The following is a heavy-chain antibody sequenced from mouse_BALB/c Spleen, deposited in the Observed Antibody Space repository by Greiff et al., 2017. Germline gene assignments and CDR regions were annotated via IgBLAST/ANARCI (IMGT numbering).Heavy chain of an antibody. CDR1: GYAFTNYW. J-gene: IGHJ4*01. V-gene: IGHV1-63*01. D-gene: IGHD1-2*01. CDR2: IYPGSGNT. Sequence: QVQLQQSGAELVRPGTSVKISCKASGYAFTNYWLGWVKQRPGHGLEWIGDIYPGSGNTYYNEKFKGKATLTADKSSSTAYMQLSSLTSEDSAVYFCARNYGYNYAMDYWGQGTSVTVSS. CDR3: ARNYGYNYAMDY.